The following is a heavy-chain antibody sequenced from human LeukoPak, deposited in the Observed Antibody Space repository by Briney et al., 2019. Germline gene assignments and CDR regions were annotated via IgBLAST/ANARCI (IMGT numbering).Heavy chain of an antibody. D-gene: IGHD4-17*01. CDR2: FDPEDGET. CDR3: ATSETTVTINGMDV. V-gene: IGHV1-24*01. Sequence: ASVKVSCKVSGYTLTELSMHWVRQAPGKGLEWMGGFDPEDGETIYAQKFQGRVTMTEDTSTDIAYMELSSLRSEDTAVYYCATSETTVTINGMDVWGQGTTVTVSS. J-gene: IGHJ6*02. CDR1: GYTLTELS.